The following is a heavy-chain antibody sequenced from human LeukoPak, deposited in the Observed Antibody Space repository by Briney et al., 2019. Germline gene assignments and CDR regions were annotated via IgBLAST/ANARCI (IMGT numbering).Heavy chain of an antibody. Sequence: SETLSLTCTVSGASISSYYWSWIRQPAGKALEWIGRIYVTGSTTYNPSLESRVTMSLDTSKNHFSLKLRSVTAADTAVYYCARLRTYYYDSSGFRTSYYFDYWGQGTLVTVSS. CDR2: IYVTGST. D-gene: IGHD3-22*01. V-gene: IGHV4-4*07. CDR3: ARLRTYYYDSSGFRTSYYFDY. J-gene: IGHJ4*02. CDR1: GASISSYY.